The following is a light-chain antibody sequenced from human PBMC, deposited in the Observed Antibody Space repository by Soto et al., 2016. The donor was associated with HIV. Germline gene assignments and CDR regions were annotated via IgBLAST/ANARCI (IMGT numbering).Light chain of an antibody. V-gene: IGLV3-19*01. Sequence: SSELTQDPTVSVALGQTVRITCQGDSLRRYYANWYQQKPGQAPVLVIYGKNNRPSGIADRSSGSGSGNTASLTITGTQAEDEADYYCNSRDSSGSHLLFGGGTKLTVL. CDR2: GKN. J-gene: IGLJ2*01. CDR3: NSRDSSGSHLL. CDR1: SLRRYY.